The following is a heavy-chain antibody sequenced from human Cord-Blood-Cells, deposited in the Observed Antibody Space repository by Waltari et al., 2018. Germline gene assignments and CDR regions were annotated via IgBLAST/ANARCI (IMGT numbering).Heavy chain of an antibody. CDR1: GGSFSGYY. CDR3: ARGVGTMVRGVIDY. J-gene: IGHJ4*02. D-gene: IGHD3-10*01. Sequence: QVQPQQWGAGLLKPSETLSLPGAAYGGSFSGYYWCWLRQPPGKGLEWIGEINHSGSTNYNPSLKSRVTISVDTSKNQFSLKLSSVTAADTAVYYCARGVGTMVRGVIDYWGQGTLVTVSS. CDR2: INHSGST. V-gene: IGHV4-34*01.